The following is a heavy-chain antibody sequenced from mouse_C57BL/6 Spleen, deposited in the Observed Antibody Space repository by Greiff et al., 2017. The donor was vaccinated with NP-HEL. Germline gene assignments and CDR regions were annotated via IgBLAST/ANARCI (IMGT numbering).Heavy chain of an antibody. CDR1: GYTFTDYN. J-gene: IGHJ2*01. CDR3: ARSNYYYGSSYAFFFDY. D-gene: IGHD1-1*01. V-gene: IGHV1-18*01. CDR2: INPNNGGT. Sequence: EVQLQQSGPELVKPGASVKIPCKASGYTFTDYNMDWVKQSHGKSLEWIGDINPNNGGTIYNQKFKGKATLTVDKSSSTAYMEHRSLTSENTAVYYFARSNYYYGSSYAFFFDYWGQGTTLTVSS.